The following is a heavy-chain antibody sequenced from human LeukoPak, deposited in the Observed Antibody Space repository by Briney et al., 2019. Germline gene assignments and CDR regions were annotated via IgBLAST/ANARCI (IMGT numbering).Heavy chain of an antibody. CDR1: GYSISRGYY. J-gene: IGHJ4*02. D-gene: IGHD3-10*01. CDR2: VYHTGST. CDR3: ARAGWIITSGIDY. Sequence: SETLSLTCAVSGYSISRGYYWALIRQPPGKGLEWIGTVYHTGSTYYNPSLDSRVTISVNTSKNEFSLNLKSVTAADTAVYYCARAGWIITSGIDYWGQGALVTVSS. V-gene: IGHV4-38-2*01.